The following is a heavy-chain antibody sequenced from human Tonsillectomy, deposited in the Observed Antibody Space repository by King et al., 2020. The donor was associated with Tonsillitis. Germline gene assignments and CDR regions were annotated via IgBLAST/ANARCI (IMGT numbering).Heavy chain of an antibody. J-gene: IGHJ4*02. CDR2: ISGSGGGSGVKS. CDR3: VKDGGYYDSSGYYYD. V-gene: IGHV3-23*04. Sequence: EVQLVESGGGLVQPGGSLRLSCAASGFTFSSYAMSWVRQAPGKGLEWVSAISGSGGGSGVKSYYADSVKGRFTISRDNSKNTLYLQMNSLRAEDAALYYCVKDGGYYDSSGYYYDWGQGTRVTISS. CDR1: GFTFSSYA. D-gene: IGHD3-22*01.